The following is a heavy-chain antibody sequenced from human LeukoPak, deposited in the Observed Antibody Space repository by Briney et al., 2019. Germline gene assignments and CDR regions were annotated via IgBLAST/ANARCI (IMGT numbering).Heavy chain of an antibody. V-gene: IGHV3-7*01. CDR2: IKKDATEK. Sequence: GGSLRLSCAASGFKFRSYWMSWVRQVPGKGLEWLANIKKDATEKHYLESVRGRFNVSRDNTKNLLFLDMSSLRADDSGIYYCVSSTGQWGQGTLVTVSA. CDR1: GFKFRSYW. J-gene: IGHJ1*01. D-gene: IGHD2/OR15-2a*01. CDR3: VSSTGQ.